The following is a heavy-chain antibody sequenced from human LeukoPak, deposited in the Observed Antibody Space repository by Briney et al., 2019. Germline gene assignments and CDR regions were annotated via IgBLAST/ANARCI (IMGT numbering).Heavy chain of an antibody. J-gene: IGHJ4*02. CDR2: IYHSGST. D-gene: IGHD3-16*02. Sequence: KPSETLSLTCAVSGDSISSGYYWGWIRQPPGKGLEWIGSIYHSGSTYYNPSLKSRVTISVDTSKNQFSLKLSSVTAADTAVYYCARSMVGGVIVIVYWGQGTLVTVSS. CDR3: ARSMVGGVIVIVY. CDR1: GDSISSGYY. V-gene: IGHV4-38-2*01.